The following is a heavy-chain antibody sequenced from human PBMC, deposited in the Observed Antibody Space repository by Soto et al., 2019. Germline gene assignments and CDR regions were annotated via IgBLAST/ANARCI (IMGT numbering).Heavy chain of an antibody. CDR1: GFTFSSYS. D-gene: IGHD1-26*01. Sequence: EVQLVESGGGLVKPGGSLRLSCAASGFTFSSYSMNWVRQAPGKGLEWVSYISGSGSYIYYADSVKGRFTISRDNAKNSLYLQMNSVRAEDTAVYYCARSHGRSGNGAFDIWGQGTMVTVSS. CDR3: ARSHGRSGNGAFDI. V-gene: IGHV3-21*01. CDR2: ISGSGSYI. J-gene: IGHJ3*02.